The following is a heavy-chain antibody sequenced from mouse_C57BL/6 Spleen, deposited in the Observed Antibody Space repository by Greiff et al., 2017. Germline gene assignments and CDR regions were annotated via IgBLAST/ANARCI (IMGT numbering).Heavy chain of an antibody. Sequence: QVQLQQPGAELVKPGASVKMSSKASGYTFTSYWITWVKQRPGQGLEWIGDIYPGSGSTNYNEKFKSKATLTVDTSSSTAYMQLSSLTSEDSAVYYCARGGPMVRGAMDYWGQGTSVTVSS. D-gene: IGHD2-2*01. CDR3: ARGGPMVRGAMDY. V-gene: IGHV1-55*01. CDR2: IYPGSGST. CDR1: GYTFTSYW. J-gene: IGHJ4*01.